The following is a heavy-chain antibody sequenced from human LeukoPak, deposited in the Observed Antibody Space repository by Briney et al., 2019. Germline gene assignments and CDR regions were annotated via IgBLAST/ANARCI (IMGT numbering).Heavy chain of an antibody. CDR2: MNPNSGNT. J-gene: IGHJ4*02. CDR3: ARGSSAFDY. CDR1: GYTFTDYY. D-gene: IGHD6-6*01. Sequence: ASVKVSCKTSGYTFTDYYIHWVRQAPGQGLEWMGSMNPNSGNTGYAQKFQGRVTMTRNTSISTAYMELSSLRSEDTAVYYCARGSSAFDYWGQGTLVTVSS. V-gene: IGHV1-8*02.